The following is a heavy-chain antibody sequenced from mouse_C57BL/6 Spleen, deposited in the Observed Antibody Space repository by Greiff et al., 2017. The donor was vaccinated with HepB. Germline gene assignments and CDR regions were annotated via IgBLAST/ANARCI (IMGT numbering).Heavy chain of an antibody. CDR3: ASPTYFDV. V-gene: IGHV5-6*01. Sequence: EVQGVESGGDLVKPGGSLKLSCAASGFTFSSYGMSWVRQTPDKRLEWVATISSGGSYTYYPDSVKGRFTISRDNAKNTLYLQMSRLKSEDTAMYYCASPTYFDVWGTGTTVTVSS. CDR2: ISSGGSYT. J-gene: IGHJ1*03. CDR1: GFTFSSYG.